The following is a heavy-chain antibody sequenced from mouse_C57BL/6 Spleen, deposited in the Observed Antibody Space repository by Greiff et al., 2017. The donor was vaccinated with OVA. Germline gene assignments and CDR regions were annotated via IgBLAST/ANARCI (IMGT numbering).Heavy chain of an antibody. CDR3: ARSSQAHFDY. D-gene: IGHD3-2*02. Sequence: QVQLQQSGPELVKPGASVKISCKASGYAFSSSWMNWVKQRPGKGLEWIGRIYPGDGDTNYNGKFKGKATLTADKSSSTAYMQLSSLTSEDSAVYFCARSSQAHFDYWGKGTTLTVSS. CDR1: GYAFSSSW. J-gene: IGHJ2*01. CDR2: IYPGDGDT. V-gene: IGHV1-82*01.